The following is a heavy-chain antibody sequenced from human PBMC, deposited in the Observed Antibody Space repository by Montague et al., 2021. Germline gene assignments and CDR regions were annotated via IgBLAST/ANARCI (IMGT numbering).Heavy chain of an antibody. D-gene: IGHD3-10*01. CDR2: FNHSGST. CDR3: ARRGGTMVRGVKGYMDV. J-gene: IGHJ6*03. Sequence: SETLSLTCAVYGGSFSGYYWSWIRQPPGKGLEWIGEFNHSGSTNYNPSLKSRVTISVDTSKNQFSLKLSSVTAADTAVYYCARRGGTMVRGVKGYMDVWGKGTTVTVSS. V-gene: IGHV4-34*01. CDR1: GGSFSGYY.